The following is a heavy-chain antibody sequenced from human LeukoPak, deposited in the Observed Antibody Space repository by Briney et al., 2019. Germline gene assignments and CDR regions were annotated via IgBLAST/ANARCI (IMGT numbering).Heavy chain of an antibody. CDR1: GFTFSYYW. V-gene: IGHV3-7*01. J-gene: IGHJ4*02. CDR2: IKQDGSEK. Sequence: GGSLRLSCTASGFTFSYYWINWVRQAPGKGLEWVANIKQDGSEKYYVDSVKGRFTIYRDNAKNSLYLQMNSLRAEDTAVYYCARDSGYDHEDYWGQGTLVTVSS. CDR3: ARDSGYDHEDY. D-gene: IGHD5-12*01.